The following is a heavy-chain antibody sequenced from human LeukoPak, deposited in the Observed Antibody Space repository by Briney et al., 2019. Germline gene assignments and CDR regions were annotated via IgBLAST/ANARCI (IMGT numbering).Heavy chain of an antibody. D-gene: IGHD2-8*02. CDR1: GGSFGGYY. CDR2: INHSGST. J-gene: IGHJ4*02. V-gene: IGHV4-34*01. CDR3: ARARPVKTRIVLVVYASFDY. Sequence: SETLSLTCAVYGGSFGGYYWSWIRQPPGKGLEWIGEINHSGSTNYNPSLKSRVTISVDTSKNQFSLKLSSVTAADTAVYYCARARPVKTRIVLVVYASFDYWGQGTLVTVSS.